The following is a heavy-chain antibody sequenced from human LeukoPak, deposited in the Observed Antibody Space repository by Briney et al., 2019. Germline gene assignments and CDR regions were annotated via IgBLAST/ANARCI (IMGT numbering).Heavy chain of an antibody. V-gene: IGHV3-23*01. CDR2: ISGSGGST. CDR1: GCTFSSYA. CDR3: AKDPRVGSRVATPCH. D-gene: IGHD5-24*01. J-gene: IGHJ4*02. Sequence: GGSLRLSCAASGCTFSSYAMSWVRQAPGKGLEWVSAISGSGGSTYYADSVKGRFTTSRDNSKSTLFLQMNSLRAEDTAVYYCAKDPRVGSRVATPCHWGQGTLVTVSS.